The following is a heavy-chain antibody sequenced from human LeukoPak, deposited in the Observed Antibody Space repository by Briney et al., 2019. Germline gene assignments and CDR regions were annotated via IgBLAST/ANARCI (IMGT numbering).Heavy chain of an antibody. CDR2: IYYSGST. J-gene: IGHJ6*03. CDR3: ARRGGIIRGVASYYYMDV. CDR1: GGSINSSYYY. Sequence: SETLSLTCTVSGGSINSSYYYWGWIRQPPGKGLEWIGSIYYSGSTYYNPSLKSRVTISVDTSKNQFSLKLSSVTAADTAAYYCARRGGIIRGVASYYYMDVWGKGTTVTIS. V-gene: IGHV4-39*01. D-gene: IGHD3-10*01.